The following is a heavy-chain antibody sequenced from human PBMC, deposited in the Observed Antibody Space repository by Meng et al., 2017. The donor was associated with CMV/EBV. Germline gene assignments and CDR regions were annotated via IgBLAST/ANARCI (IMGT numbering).Heavy chain of an antibody. D-gene: IGHD3-3*01. Sequence: AMHWVRQAPGKGLEWVAVISYDGSNKYYADSVKGRFTISRDNSKNTLYLQMNSLRAEDTAVYYCAREYYDFWSGYYTGAVGWFDPWGQGTLVTVSS. CDR1: A. CDR2: ISYDGSNK. CDR3: AREYYDFWSGYYTGAVGWFDP. J-gene: IGHJ5*02. V-gene: IGHV3-30-3*01.